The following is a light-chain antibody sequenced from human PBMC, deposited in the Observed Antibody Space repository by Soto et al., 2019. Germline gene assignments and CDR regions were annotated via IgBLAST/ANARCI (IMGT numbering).Light chain of an antibody. CDR2: DVS. Sequence: QSVLTQPRSVSESPGQSVTISCTGSSSDVGGYNYVSWYQQHPGKAPKLMINDVSKRPSGVPDRFSGSKSGSTASLTISGLQAEDEADYYCCSYAGTYLVFGGGTKLTVL. CDR1: SSDVGGYNY. J-gene: IGLJ2*01. CDR3: CSYAGTYLV. V-gene: IGLV2-11*01.